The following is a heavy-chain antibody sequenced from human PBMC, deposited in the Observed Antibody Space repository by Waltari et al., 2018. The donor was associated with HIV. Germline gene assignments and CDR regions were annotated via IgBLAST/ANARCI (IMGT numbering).Heavy chain of an antibody. CDR2: IGYDGNEK. V-gene: IGHV3-30*01. CDR1: GFTFSSYA. Sequence: QVQLVESGGGVVQPGRSLRLSCAASGFTFSSYAMHWVRQAPGKGLEWVGVIGYDGNEKFYADSVKGRFTISRDNSRNTLYLQMNSLRGEDTAVYYCARGRGGPDYWGQGTLVTVSS. CDR3: ARGRGGPDY. D-gene: IGHD3-10*01. J-gene: IGHJ4*02.